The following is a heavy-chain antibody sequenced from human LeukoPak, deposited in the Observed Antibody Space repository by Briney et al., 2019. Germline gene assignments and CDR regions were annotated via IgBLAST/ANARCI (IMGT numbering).Heavy chain of an antibody. CDR2: ISSGGDYI. CDR3: ANAWSNFDF. Sequence: GGSLRLSCAASGFTSTNYNMNWVRQAPGKGLEWVSSISSGGDYIFYADSVKGRFTISRDNAKNSLYLQMNSLRAEDTAVYYCANAWSNFDFWGQGTLVTVSS. J-gene: IGHJ4*02. CDR1: GFTSTNYN. V-gene: IGHV3-21*01.